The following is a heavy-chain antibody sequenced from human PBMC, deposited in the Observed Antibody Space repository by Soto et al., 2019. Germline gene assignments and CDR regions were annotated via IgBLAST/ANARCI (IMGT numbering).Heavy chain of an antibody. J-gene: IGHJ6*02. CDR3: AKDRSSSLDAMDV. Sequence: GGSLRLSCAASGFAFSRYGMHWVRQAPDKGLEWVAVIWYDGTDNYYADSVKGRFTISRDNSKNTVYLQVNSLRVDDTAVYYCAKDRSSSLDAMDVWGQGTTVTVSS. D-gene: IGHD6-13*01. CDR2: IWYDGTDN. CDR1: GFAFSRYG. V-gene: IGHV3-33*06.